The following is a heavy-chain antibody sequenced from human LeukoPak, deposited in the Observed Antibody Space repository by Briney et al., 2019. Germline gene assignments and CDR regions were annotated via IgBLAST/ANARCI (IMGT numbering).Heavy chain of an antibody. CDR1: GINFAFYA. CDR3: ATDKGARDY. D-gene: IGHD4/OR15-4a*01. J-gene: IGHJ4*02. V-gene: IGHV3-15*01. Sequence: GGSLRLSCAVSGINFAFYAMSWVRQAPGKGLEWVGRIKSKTDGGTTDFAAPVRGRFTISRDDSKNTLYLQMNSLKTEDTAVYYCATDKGARDYWGQGALVTVSS. CDR2: IKSKTDGGTT.